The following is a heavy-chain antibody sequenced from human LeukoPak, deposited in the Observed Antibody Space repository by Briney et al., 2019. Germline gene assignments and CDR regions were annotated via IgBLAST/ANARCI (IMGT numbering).Heavy chain of an antibody. J-gene: IGHJ3*02. Sequence: SETLSLTCTVSGGSISSTTYYWGWIRQPPGKGLEWIGSIYYSGSTYYNPSLKIRVTISGDTSKNQFSLKVTSVTAADTAVYYCARHDSSGPYNAFDIWGQGTMVTVSS. D-gene: IGHD3-22*01. V-gene: IGHV4-39*01. CDR3: ARHDSSGPYNAFDI. CDR1: GGSISSTTYY. CDR2: IYYSGST.